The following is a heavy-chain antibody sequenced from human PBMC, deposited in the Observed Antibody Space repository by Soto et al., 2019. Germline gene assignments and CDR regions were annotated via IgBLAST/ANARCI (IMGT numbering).Heavy chain of an antibody. J-gene: IGHJ6*02. CDR2: ISGSGDST. CDR1: GLTFISYS. Sequence: GGSQRLSCAAAGLTFISYSMSWVRQAPGKGLEWVSVISGSGDSTYYADSVRGRFTISRGNSKNTLYLQMNSLRAEDTAVYYCAKDRDGAAAGPTKFYGMDVWGQGTTVTVSS. D-gene: IGHD6-13*01. V-gene: IGHV3-23*01. CDR3: AKDRDGAAAGPTKFYGMDV.